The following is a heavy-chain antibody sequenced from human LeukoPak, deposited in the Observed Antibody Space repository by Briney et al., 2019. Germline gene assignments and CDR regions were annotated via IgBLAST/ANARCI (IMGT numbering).Heavy chain of an antibody. CDR3: ATGVVVVPAAIAVLFDY. J-gene: IGHJ4*02. CDR2: FDPEDGET. CDR1: GYTLTELS. Sequence: ASVKVSCKVSGYTLTELSMHWVRQAPGKGLEWMGGFDPEDGETIYAQKLQGRVTMTEDTSTDTAYMELSSLRSEDTAVYYCATGVVVVPAAIAVLFDYWGQGTLVTVSS. V-gene: IGHV1-24*01. D-gene: IGHD2-2*01.